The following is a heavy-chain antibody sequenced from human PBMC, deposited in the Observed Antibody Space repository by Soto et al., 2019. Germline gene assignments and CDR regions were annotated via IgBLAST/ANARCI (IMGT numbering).Heavy chain of an antibody. CDR1: GFTFSSYG. CDR2: IWYDGSNK. V-gene: IGHV3-33*01. J-gene: IGHJ4*02. CDR3: ARTANYYGSGSLYY. D-gene: IGHD3-10*01. Sequence: GGSLRLSCAASGFTFSSYGMHWVRQAPGKGLEWVAVIWYDGSNKYYADSVKGRFTISRDNSKNTLYLQMNSLRAEDTAVYYCARTANYYGSGSLYYWGQGTLVTVSS.